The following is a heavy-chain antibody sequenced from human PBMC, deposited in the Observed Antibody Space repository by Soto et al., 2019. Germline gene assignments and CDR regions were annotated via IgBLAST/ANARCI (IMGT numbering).Heavy chain of an antibody. V-gene: IGHV1-18*01. CDR1: GYTFTSYG. D-gene: IGHD1-26*01. Sequence: ASVKVSCKASGYTFTSYGISWVRQAPGQGLEWMGWISAYNGNTNYAQKLQGRVTMTTVTSTSTAYLELRSLRSDDTAVYYCTRGGPQVGATTGDYWGQGTLVTVSS. CDR2: ISAYNGNT. J-gene: IGHJ4*02. CDR3: TRGGPQVGATTGDY.